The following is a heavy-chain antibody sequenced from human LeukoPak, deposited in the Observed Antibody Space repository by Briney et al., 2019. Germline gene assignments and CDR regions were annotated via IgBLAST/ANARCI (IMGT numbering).Heavy chain of an antibody. J-gene: IGHJ3*02. CDR1: GYTFTSYG. Sequence: ASVKVSCKASGYTFTSYGISWVRQAPGQGLEWMGWISAYNGNTNYAQKLQGRVTMTTDTSTSTAYMELRSLRSDDTAVYYCARDAWIQLRRDAFDIWGQGTTVTVSS. CDR2: ISAYNGNT. CDR3: ARDAWIQLRRDAFDI. D-gene: IGHD5-18*01. V-gene: IGHV1-18*01.